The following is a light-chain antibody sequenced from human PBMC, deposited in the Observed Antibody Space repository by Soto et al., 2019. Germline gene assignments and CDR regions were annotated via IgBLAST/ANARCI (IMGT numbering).Light chain of an antibody. V-gene: IGKV1-9*01. CDR2: TAS. CDR1: QGITNY. Sequence: DIQLTQSPSFLSASVGDRVTITCRASQGITNYLAWYQQKPGKAPKPQIYTASTLQSGVPSRFSGSGAGTEFTLTITGLQPEDFATYFCQQFHTYPWTFGQGTKVEIK. CDR3: QQFHTYPWT. J-gene: IGKJ1*01.